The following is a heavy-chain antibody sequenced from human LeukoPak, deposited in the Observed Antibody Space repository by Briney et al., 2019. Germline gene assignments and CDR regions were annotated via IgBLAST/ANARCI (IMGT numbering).Heavy chain of an antibody. V-gene: IGHV4-4*07. CDR1: GGSISSYY. D-gene: IGHD3-22*01. CDR3: ARAVVLAYYYDSSGYLYNWFDP. J-gene: IGHJ5*02. CDR2: IYTCWSS. Sequence: SETLSLTCSVSGGSISSYYWSWIWHPAGKGVEWIWRIYTCWSSNYNHSLTSRVTISVDTSKNQFSLNLSSVTAADTAVYYCARAVVLAYYYDSSGYLYNWFDPWGQGTLVTVSS.